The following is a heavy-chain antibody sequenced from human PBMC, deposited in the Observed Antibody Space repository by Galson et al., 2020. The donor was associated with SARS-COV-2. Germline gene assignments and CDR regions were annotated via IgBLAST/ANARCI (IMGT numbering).Heavy chain of an antibody. Sequence: SVKVSCKASGGTFSSYAISWVQQAPGQGLEWMGGIIPIFGTANYAQKFQGRVTITADESTSTAYMELSSLRSEDTAVYYCARDGGMATIGDWYFDLWGRGTLVTVSS. CDR1: GGTFSSYA. J-gene: IGHJ2*01. CDR2: IIPIFGTA. CDR3: ARDGGMATIGDWYFDL. D-gene: IGHD5-12*01. V-gene: IGHV1-69*13.